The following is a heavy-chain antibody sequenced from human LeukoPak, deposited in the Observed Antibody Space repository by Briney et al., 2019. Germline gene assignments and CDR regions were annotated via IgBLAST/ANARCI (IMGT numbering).Heavy chain of an antibody. V-gene: IGHV3-23*01. J-gene: IGHJ4*02. Sequence: GGSLRLSCAASGFSFSSYGMSWVRLAPGKGLGWVSGISGSGASTYYADSVKGRFTISRDNSKNTLYLQMNSLRAEDTAVYYCARDSTRAVAGFDYWGQGTLVTVSS. CDR1: GFSFSSYG. D-gene: IGHD6-19*01. CDR2: ISGSGAST. CDR3: ARDSTRAVAGFDY.